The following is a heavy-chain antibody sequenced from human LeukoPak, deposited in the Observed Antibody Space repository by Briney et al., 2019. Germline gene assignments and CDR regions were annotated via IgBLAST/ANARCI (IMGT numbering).Heavy chain of an antibody. V-gene: IGHV4-59*01. Sequence: SETLSLTCTVSGASISTYYWSWIRQSPGKGLEWIGYLYSRGSPNYNPSLKRRVTISVDTSKNHFSLALSSVTAADTAVYYCARLQPNSGEWAFDIWGQGTMVTVSS. CDR1: GASISTYY. J-gene: IGHJ3*02. CDR2: LYSRGSP. D-gene: IGHD1-1*01. CDR3: ARLQPNSGEWAFDI.